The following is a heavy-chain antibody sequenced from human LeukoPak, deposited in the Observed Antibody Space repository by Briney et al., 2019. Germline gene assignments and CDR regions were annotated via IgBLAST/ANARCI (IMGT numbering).Heavy chain of an antibody. V-gene: IGHV4-59*08. CDR2: IYYSGST. J-gene: IGHJ4*02. Sequence: SETLSLTCTVSGGSISSYYWSWIRQPPGKGLEWIGYIYYSGSTNYNPSLKSRVTISVDTSKNQFSLKLSSVTAADTAVYYCARQPSNYDYVWGSYRTHLNFDYWGQGTLVTVSS. CDR1: GGSISSYY. CDR3: ARQPSNYDYVWGSYRTHLNFDY. D-gene: IGHD3-16*02.